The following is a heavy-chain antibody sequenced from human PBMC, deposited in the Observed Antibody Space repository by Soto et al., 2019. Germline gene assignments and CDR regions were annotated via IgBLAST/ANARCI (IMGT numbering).Heavy chain of an antibody. D-gene: IGHD5-12*01. CDR3: VKDFRVGYDWTHD. CDR1: GFIFSNYA. Sequence: DVQLLESGGDLVQPGGSLRLSCAASGFIFSNYAMSWVRQAPGKGLEWVSLIRGSGGPTNYADSVKGQFTVSRDNSKNILLLQMNSLRAEDTAVYYCVKDFRVGYDWTHDWGQGTLVTVSS. J-gene: IGHJ4*02. V-gene: IGHV3-23*01. CDR2: IRGSGGPT.